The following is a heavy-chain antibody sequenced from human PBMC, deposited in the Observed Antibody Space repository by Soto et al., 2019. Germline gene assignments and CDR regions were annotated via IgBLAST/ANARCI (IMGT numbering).Heavy chain of an antibody. CDR1: GGSISSYY. J-gene: IGHJ3*02. Sequence: SETLSLTCTVSGGSISSYYWNWIRQPAGKGLESIGRIHSSGSSSYNPSLKSRATMSVDTSNNQFFLKLNSVTAADTAVYYCATDHSSRSGYWSHALDIWRHGTIVTV. D-gene: IGHD3-22*01. V-gene: IGHV4-4*07. CDR3: ATDHSSRSGYWSHALDI. CDR2: IHSSGSS.